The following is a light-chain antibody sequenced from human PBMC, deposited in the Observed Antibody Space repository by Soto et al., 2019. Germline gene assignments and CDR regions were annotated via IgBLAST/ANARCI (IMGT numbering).Light chain of an antibody. V-gene: IGKV3-15*01. CDR3: QQYNNWPYT. Sequence: IVLTHSPATLSVSPGERATLSCRASQSVGSNLAWYQQRPGQPLRLLIYDASTRATDIPARFSGGGSGTEFTLTISSLQSEDFAVYYCQQYNNWPYTFGQGTKLQIK. CDR1: QSVGSN. J-gene: IGKJ2*01. CDR2: DAS.